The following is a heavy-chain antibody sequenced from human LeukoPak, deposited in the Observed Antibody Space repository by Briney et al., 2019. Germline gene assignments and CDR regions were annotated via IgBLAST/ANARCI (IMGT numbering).Heavy chain of an antibody. CDR2: ISSSGSTI. CDR3: AVFGGYYYDSSGYFDY. V-gene: IGHV3-48*03. CDR1: GFTFSSYE. D-gene: IGHD3-22*01. Sequence: GESLKISCAASGFTFSSYEMNWVRQAPGKGLEWVSYISSSGSTIYYADSVKGRFTISRGNAKNSLYLQMNSLSAEDTAVYYCAVFGGYYYDSSGYFDYWGQGTLVTVSS. J-gene: IGHJ4*02.